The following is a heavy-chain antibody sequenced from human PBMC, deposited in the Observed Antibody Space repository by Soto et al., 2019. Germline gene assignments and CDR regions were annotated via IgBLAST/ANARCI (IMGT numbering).Heavy chain of an antibody. Sequence: GGSLRLSCAASGFTFSDHYMDWVRQAPGKGLEWVGRSRNRANSYTTEYAASVKGRFTISRDDSKNSLYLQMNSLKTEDTAVYYCARVSSSWYYFDYWGQGTPVTVSS. J-gene: IGHJ4*02. D-gene: IGHD6-13*01. V-gene: IGHV3-72*01. CDR2: SRNRANSYTT. CDR1: GFTFSDHY. CDR3: ARVSSSWYYFDY.